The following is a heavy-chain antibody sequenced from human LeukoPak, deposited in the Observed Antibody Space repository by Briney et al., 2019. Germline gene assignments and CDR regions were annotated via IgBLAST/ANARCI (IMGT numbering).Heavy chain of an antibody. J-gene: IGHJ6*02. V-gene: IGHV4-59*01. D-gene: IGHD3-10*01. Sequence: SETLSLTCTVSGGSINSYYWTWIRQPPGKGLEWIGYIYYSGSTHYNPSLNSRVTISMDTSKNHFSLKLSSVTATDTAIYYCARTSRHFYGSGSNLTPWPADMDVWGQGTKVTVSS. CDR3: ARTSRHFYGSGSNLTPWPADMDV. CDR1: GGSINSYY. CDR2: IYYSGST.